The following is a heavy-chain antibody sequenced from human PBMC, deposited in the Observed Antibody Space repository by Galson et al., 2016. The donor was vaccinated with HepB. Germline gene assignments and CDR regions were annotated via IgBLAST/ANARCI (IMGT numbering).Heavy chain of an antibody. D-gene: IGHD6-13*01. CDR1: GFTFRDYE. J-gene: IGHJ5*02. CDR3: GREYRSIWHIDL. V-gene: IGHV3-48*03. CDR2: ISSTGGTI. Sequence: SLRLSCAASGFTFRDYEMNWVRQAPGKGLEWVSYISSTGGTIYYADSVKGRFTISRDNAKNSVFLQMNSLRAEDTAIYYCGREYRSIWHIDLWGQGSLVSVSS.